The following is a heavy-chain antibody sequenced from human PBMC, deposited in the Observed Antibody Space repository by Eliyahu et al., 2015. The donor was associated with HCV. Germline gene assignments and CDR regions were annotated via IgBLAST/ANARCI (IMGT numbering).Heavy chain of an antibody. V-gene: IGHV4-34*01. J-gene: IGHJ2*01. CDR3: ARGYGDYLNWYFDL. D-gene: IGHD4-17*01. Sequence: GLEWIGEINHSGSTNYNPSLKSRVTISVDTSKNQFSLKLSSVTAADTAVYYCARGYGDYLNWYFDLWGRGTLVTVSS. CDR2: INHSGST.